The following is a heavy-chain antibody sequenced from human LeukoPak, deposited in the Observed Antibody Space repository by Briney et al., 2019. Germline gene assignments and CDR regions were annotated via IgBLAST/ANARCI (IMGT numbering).Heavy chain of an antibody. J-gene: IGHJ5*02. CDR1: GYSFTSYW. CDR2: IYPGDSDT. CDR3: ARHSDNWNDRIWLMSNWFDP. V-gene: IGHV5-51*01. Sequence: ESLKTSCKGSGYSFTSYWIGWVRQMPGKGLEWMGIIYPGDSDTRYSPSFQGQVTISADKSISTAYLQWSSLEASDTAVYYCARHSDNWNDRIWLMSNWFDPWGQGTLVTVSS. D-gene: IGHD1-1*01.